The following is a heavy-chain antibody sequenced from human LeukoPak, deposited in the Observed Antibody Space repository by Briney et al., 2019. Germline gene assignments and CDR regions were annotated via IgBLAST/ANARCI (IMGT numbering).Heavy chain of an antibody. V-gene: IGHV3-53*01. CDR1: GFTLSINY. J-gene: IGHJ4*02. CDR2: IYSGGNT. Sequence: GGSLRLSCAASGFTLSINYMSWVRQAPGKGLEGVSVIYSGGNTYYSDSVKGRFTISRDNSKNPVYLQMNSLRAEDTAVYYCARGETSSYDYWGQGTLVTVSS. CDR3: ARGETSSYDY. D-gene: IGHD2-2*01.